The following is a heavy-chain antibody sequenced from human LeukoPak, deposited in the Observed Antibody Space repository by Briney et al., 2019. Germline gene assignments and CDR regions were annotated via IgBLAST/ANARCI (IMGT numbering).Heavy chain of an antibody. J-gene: IGHJ6*02. V-gene: IGHV4-4*07. D-gene: IGHD1-14*01. CDR2: IDTSGST. CDR3: ARSQTDGMDV. Sequence: PSETLSLTCTVSGGSISGYYWGWIRQPAGKGLEWIGRIDTSGSTHDNPSHKSRVTMSVDTSKNQFSLKLSSVTAADTAVYYCARSQTDGMDVWGQGTTVTVSS. CDR1: GGSISGYY.